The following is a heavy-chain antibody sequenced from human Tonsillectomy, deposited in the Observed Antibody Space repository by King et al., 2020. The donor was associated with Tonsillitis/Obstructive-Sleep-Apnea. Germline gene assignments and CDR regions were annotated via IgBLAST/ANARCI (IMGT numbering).Heavy chain of an antibody. D-gene: IGHD2-15*01. CDR3: ARGHCSGGSCYHSPSYYYYYYMDV. CDR2: IDPSGGST. Sequence: QLVQSGAEVKKPGASVKVSCKASGYTFTSYYMHWVRQAPGQGLEWMGIIDPSGGSTSYAQKFQGGVTMTRDTSTTTVYLELSSLRSEAAAGYYCARGHCSGGSCYHSPSYYYYYYMDVWGKGTTVTVSS. V-gene: IGHV1-46*01. J-gene: IGHJ6*03. CDR1: GYTFTSYY.